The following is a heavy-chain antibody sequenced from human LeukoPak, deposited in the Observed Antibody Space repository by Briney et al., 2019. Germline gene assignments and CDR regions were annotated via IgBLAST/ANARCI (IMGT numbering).Heavy chain of an antibody. CDR1: GGTFSSYA. CDR2: IIPIFGTA. J-gene: IGHJ5*02. Sequence: SVKDSCKASGGTFSSYAISWVRQAPGQGLEWMGGIIPIFGTANYAQRFQGRVTITADESTSTAYMELSSLRSEDTAVYYCARENYYDSNNWFDPWGQGTLVTVSS. V-gene: IGHV1-69*13. CDR3: ARENYYDSNNWFDP. D-gene: IGHD3-22*01.